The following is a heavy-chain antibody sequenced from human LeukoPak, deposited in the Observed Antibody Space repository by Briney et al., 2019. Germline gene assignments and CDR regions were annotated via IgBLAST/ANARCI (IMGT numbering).Heavy chain of an antibody. CDR3: TRSTRMTNPDY. J-gene: IGHJ4*02. CDR1: GYSFTSYW. D-gene: IGHD4-11*01. CDR2: IFPDDSDT. Sequence: GESLKISCKGSGYSFTSYWIAWVRQMPGKGPEWLGMIFPDDSDTRYSPSFQGQVAISVDKPLSTAYLHWSSLKASDTAMYYCTRSTRMTNPDYWGQGTQVTVSS. V-gene: IGHV5-51*04.